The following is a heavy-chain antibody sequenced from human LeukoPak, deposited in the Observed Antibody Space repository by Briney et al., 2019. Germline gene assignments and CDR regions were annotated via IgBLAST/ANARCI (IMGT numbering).Heavy chain of an antibody. CDR2: ISYDGSNK. CDR1: GFTFSSYA. V-gene: IGHV3-30-3*01. J-gene: IGHJ4*02. Sequence: GRSLRLSCAASGFTFSSYAMHWVRQAPGKGLEWVAVISYDGSNKYYADSVKGRFTISRDNSKNTLYLQMNSLRAEDTAVYYCATLQLAKAVHFDYWGQGTLVTVSS. D-gene: IGHD5-18*01. CDR3: ATLQLAKAVHFDY.